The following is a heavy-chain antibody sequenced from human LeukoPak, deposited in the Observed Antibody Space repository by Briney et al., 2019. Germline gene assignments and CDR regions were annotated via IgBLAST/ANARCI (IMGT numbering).Heavy chain of an antibody. Sequence: GESLRISCKGSGYSFTSYWISRVRQMPGKGLEWMGRIDPSDSYTNYSPSFQGHVTISADKSISTAYLQWSSLKASDTAMYYCASSILYYDILTGYYPLDYWGQGTLVTVSS. CDR1: GYSFTSYW. CDR2: IDPSDSYT. D-gene: IGHD3-9*01. J-gene: IGHJ4*02. V-gene: IGHV5-10-1*01. CDR3: ASSILYYDILTGYYPLDY.